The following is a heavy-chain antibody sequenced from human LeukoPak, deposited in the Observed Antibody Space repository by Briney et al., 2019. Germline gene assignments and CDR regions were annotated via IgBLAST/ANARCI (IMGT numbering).Heavy chain of an antibody. CDR3: ARAKGMEWTFYGMDV. Sequence: HPGRSLRLSCAASGFTFSSYGMHWVRQAPGKGLEWGAVIWYDGSNKYYADSVKGRFTISRDNSKNTLYLQMNSLRAEDTAVYYCARAKGMEWTFYGMDVWGQGTTVTVSS. CDR1: GFTFSSYG. J-gene: IGHJ6*02. CDR2: IWYDGSNK. V-gene: IGHV3-33*01. D-gene: IGHD3-3*01.